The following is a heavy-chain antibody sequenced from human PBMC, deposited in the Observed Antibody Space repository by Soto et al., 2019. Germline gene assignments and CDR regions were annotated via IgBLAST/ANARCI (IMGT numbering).Heavy chain of an antibody. Sequence: QVQLVESGGGVVQPGRSLRISCAATGFSFNFYAMYWDRQAPGKGLERVAMISNDGSSENYADSVRGRFIISRDNSKKTLFLPMNSLRPEDTATYYCVRDSGANYGTFWYFDLWGRGTLVTVSS. CDR1: GFSFNFYA. CDR3: VRDSGANYGTFWYFDL. J-gene: IGHJ2*01. V-gene: IGHV3-30-3*01. D-gene: IGHD5-18*01. CDR2: ISNDGSSE.